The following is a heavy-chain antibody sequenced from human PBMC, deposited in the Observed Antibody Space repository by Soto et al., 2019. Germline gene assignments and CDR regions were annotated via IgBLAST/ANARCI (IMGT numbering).Heavy chain of an antibody. J-gene: IGHJ4*02. Sequence: SPSGGLEWLGRTYYKSKWYNDYAVSVKSRITINPDTSKNQFSLQLNSVTPEDTAVYYCARRTGPEVEGFDYWGQGPLVTVSS. CDR3: ARRTGPEVEGFDY. V-gene: IGHV6-1*01. D-gene: IGHD1-1*01. CDR2: TYYKSKWYN.